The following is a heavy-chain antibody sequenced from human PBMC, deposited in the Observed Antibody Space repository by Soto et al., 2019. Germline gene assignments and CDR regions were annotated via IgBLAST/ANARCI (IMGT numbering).Heavy chain of an antibody. D-gene: IGHD6-25*01. J-gene: IGHJ4*02. CDR3: ARLPRRDGYKFFDY. Sequence: GASLKISCQASGYSFTTYWIGWVRQMPGRGLEWMAIIYPRDFDHRYSLSFEGHVTISVDKSISTVFLQWSGLKASDTAMYFCARLPRRDGYKFFDYWGRGTLVTVSS. CDR1: GYSFTTYW. V-gene: IGHV5-51*01. CDR2: IYPRDFDH.